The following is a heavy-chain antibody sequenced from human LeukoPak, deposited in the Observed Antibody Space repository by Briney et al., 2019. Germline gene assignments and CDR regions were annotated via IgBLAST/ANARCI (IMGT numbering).Heavy chain of an antibody. Sequence: GGSLRLSCAASGFTFSSYGMHWVRQAPGKGLEWVAVIWYDGSNKYYADSVKGRFTISRDNSKNTLYLQMNSLRAEDTAVYYCAIPVDIVATLPFDYWGQGTLVTVSS. J-gene: IGHJ4*02. CDR3: AIPVDIVATLPFDY. V-gene: IGHV3-33*01. CDR2: IWYDGSNK. D-gene: IGHD5-12*01. CDR1: GFTFSSYG.